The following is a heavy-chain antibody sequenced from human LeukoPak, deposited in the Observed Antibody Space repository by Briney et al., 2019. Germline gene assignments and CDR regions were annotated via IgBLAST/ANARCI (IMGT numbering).Heavy chain of an antibody. D-gene: IGHD3-22*01. CDR2: IYYSGST. CDR3: ARGTRRRYYDSSGYHLGAFDI. J-gene: IGHJ3*02. Sequence: SETLSLTCTVSGGSISSYYWSWIRQPLGKGLEWIGYIYYSGSTNYNPSLKSRVTISVDTSKNQFSLKLSSVTAADTAVYYCARGTRRRYYDSSGYHLGAFDIWGQGTMVTVSS. V-gene: IGHV4-59*01. CDR1: GGSISSYY.